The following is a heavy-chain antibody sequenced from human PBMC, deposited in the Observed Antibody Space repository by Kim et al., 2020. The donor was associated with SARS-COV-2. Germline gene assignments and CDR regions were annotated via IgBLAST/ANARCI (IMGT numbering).Heavy chain of an antibody. J-gene: IGHJ6*02. V-gene: IGHV4-34*01. Sequence: SLKSRVTISVDTSTSQFSLKLSSVTAADTAVYYCARGPRMVYAIFGDMDVWGQGTTVTVSS. CDR3: ARGPRMVYAIFGDMDV. D-gene: IGHD2-8*01.